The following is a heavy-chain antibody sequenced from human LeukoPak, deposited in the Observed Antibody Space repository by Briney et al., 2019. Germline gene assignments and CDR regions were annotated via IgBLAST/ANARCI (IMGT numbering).Heavy chain of an antibody. D-gene: IGHD2-21*02. CDR3: ARSRGGDCYLGY. Sequence: GGSLRLSCAASGFTFSSYGMHWVRQAPGKGLEWVAVIWYDGSNEYYADSVKGRFTISRDNSKNTLYLQMNSLRAEDTAVYYCARSRGGDCYLGYWGQGTLVTVSS. J-gene: IGHJ4*02. CDR2: IWYDGSNE. V-gene: IGHV3-33*01. CDR1: GFTFSSYG.